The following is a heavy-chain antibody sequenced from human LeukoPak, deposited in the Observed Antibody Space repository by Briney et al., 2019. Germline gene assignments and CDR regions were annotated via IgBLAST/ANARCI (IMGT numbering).Heavy chain of an antibody. CDR1: GDSVSSNSVT. J-gene: IGHJ5*02. Sequence: SQTLSLTCTISGDSVSSNSVTWNRIRQSPSRGLEWLGRTYYRSTWYNDYAVSVRGRITVNPDTSKNQFSLHLNSVTPEDTAVYYCARRLTQYDCFDPWGQGILVTVSS. CDR3: ARRLTQYDCFDP. CDR2: TYYRSTWYN. D-gene: IGHD2-2*01. V-gene: IGHV6-1*01.